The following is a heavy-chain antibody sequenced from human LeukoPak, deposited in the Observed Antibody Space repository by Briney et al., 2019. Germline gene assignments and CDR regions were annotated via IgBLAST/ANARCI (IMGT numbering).Heavy chain of an antibody. CDR2: ISGSGGST. J-gene: IGHJ3*01. CDR1: GFSLRSFA. D-gene: IGHD4-17*01. V-gene: IGHV3-23*01. CDR3: AKTHGDYAPRRAYDV. Sequence: GVLRLSCAASGFSLRSFAMSWVRQAPGKGLEYVSAISGSGGSTYYADSVEGRFTISKDNSRNTVYLQMNRLRVEDTAIYYCAKTHGDYAPRRAYDVWGPGTMVAVSS.